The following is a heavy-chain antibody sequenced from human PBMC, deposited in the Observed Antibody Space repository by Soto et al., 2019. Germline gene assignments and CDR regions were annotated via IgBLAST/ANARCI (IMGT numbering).Heavy chain of an antibody. V-gene: IGHV3-23*01. CDR1: GFTFSSYA. CDR3: AKEVVFGPAVPSDRFDP. D-gene: IGHD2-2*01. Sequence: EVQLLESGGGSVQPGGSLRLSCAASGFTFSSYAMSWVRQVPGKGLEWVAGISCSGSNAYYGDSVQGRFTISRDNYKNTMYLDMNSLRVEDEAVYDCAKEVVFGPAVPSDRFDPWGQGTLVTVSP. CDR2: ISCSGSNA. J-gene: IGHJ5*02.